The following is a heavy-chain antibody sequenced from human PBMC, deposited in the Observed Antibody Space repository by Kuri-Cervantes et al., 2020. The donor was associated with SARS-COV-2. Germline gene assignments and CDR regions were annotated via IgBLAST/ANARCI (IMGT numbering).Heavy chain of an antibody. CDR3: ASIVTGDSSGYY. Sequence: GGSLRLSCAASGFTFSNSDMNWVRQAPGKGLEWVSGVSWNGSRTHYADSVKGRFIISRDNSRNFLYQQMNSLRAEDTAVYYCASIVTGDSSGYYWGQGTLVTVSS. CDR1: GFTFSNSD. D-gene: IGHD3-22*01. V-gene: IGHV3-19*01. CDR2: VSWNGSRT. J-gene: IGHJ4*02.